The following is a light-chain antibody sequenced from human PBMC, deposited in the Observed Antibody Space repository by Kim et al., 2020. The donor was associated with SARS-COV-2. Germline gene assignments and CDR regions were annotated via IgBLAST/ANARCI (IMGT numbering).Light chain of an antibody. CDR1: SSNIGSNY. Sequence: GQRVTISGSGSSSNIGSNYVNWYQQLPGTAPKLLIYRNNQRPSGVPDRFSGSKSGTSASLAISGLRSEDEAEYYCAAWDDSLSVWVFGGGTQLTVL. CDR3: AAWDDSLSVWV. V-gene: IGLV1-47*01. J-gene: IGLJ3*02. CDR2: RNN.